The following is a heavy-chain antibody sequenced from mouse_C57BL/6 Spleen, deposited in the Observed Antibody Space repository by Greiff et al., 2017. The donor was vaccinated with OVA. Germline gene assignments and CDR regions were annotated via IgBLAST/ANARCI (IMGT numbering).Heavy chain of an antibody. V-gene: IGHV5-17*01. CDR3: AQDSDLL. Sequence: DVHLVESGGGLVKPGGSLKLSCAASGFTFSDYGMHWVRQAPEKGLEWVAYISSGSSTIYYADTVKGRFTISRDNAKNTLFLQMTSLRSEDTAMYYCAQDSDLLWGQGTLVTVSA. CDR1: GFTFSDYG. J-gene: IGHJ3*01. CDR2: ISSGSSTI. D-gene: IGHD1-1*01.